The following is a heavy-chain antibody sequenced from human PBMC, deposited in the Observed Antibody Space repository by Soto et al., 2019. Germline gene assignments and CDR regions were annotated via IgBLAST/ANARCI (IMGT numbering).Heavy chain of an antibody. Sequence: EVQLVESGGGLIQPGGSLRLSCAASGFTVSSNYMSWVRQAPGKGLEWVSVIYSGGSTYYADSVKGRFTISRDNSKNTLYLQMNSLRAEDTAVYYCASGRDGYKNRGYYFDYWGQGTLVTVSS. CDR2: IYSGGST. CDR1: GFTVSSNY. J-gene: IGHJ4*02. D-gene: IGHD5-12*01. CDR3: ASGRDGYKNRGYYFDY. V-gene: IGHV3-53*01.